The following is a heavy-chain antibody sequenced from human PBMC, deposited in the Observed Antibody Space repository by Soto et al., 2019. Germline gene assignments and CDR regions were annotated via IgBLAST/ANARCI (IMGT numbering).Heavy chain of an antibody. CDR2: MNPKSGNR. J-gene: IGHJ4*02. CDR1: GYTFGNYD. CDR3: ARVKSGGHSTD. D-gene: IGHD5-12*01. Sequence: GASVKVCCKASGYTFGNYDSKWVRQATGQGLEWMGWMNPKSGNRGYAQKFQGRVTMTRDTALTTAYLELSSLTSDDTAVYYCARVKSGGHSTDWGQGTQVTVSS. V-gene: IGHV1-8*01.